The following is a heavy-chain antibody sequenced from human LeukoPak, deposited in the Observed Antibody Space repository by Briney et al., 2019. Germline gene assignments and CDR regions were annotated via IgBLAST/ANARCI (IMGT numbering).Heavy chain of an antibody. CDR1: GGSISSYY. CDR2: IYYSGST. J-gene: IGHJ4*02. CDR3: ARVSPRDRSSTSCFPDY. Sequence: SETLSLTCTVSGGSISSYYWSWIRQPPGKGLEWIGYIYYSGSTNYNPSLKSRVTISVDTSKNQFSLKLSSVTAADTAVYYCARVSPRDRSSTSCFPDYWGQGTLVTVSS. D-gene: IGHD2-2*01. V-gene: IGHV4-59*01.